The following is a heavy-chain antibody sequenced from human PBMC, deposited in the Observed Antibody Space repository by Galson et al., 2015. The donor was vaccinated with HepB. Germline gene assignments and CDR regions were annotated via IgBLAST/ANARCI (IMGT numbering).Heavy chain of an antibody. J-gene: IGHJ6*03. Sequence: SVKVSCKASGDTFNSYTISWVRQAPGQGLEWMGGIIPILGIANYAQKFQGRVTITADKSTTTGYMELSSLRSEDTAVYYCAGGHQYKHLFAYYMDVWGKGTTVTVSS. D-gene: IGHD1-14*01. V-gene: IGHV1-69*10. CDR2: IIPILGIA. CDR1: GDTFNSYT. CDR3: AGGHQYKHLFAYYMDV.